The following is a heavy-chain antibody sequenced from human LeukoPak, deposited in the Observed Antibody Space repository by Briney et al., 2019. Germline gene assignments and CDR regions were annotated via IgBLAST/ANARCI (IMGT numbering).Heavy chain of an antibody. CDR3: VKENSYSSDSSGRDS. J-gene: IGHJ4*02. D-gene: IGHD3-22*01. V-gene: IGHV3-64D*09. CDR2: ITSNGDTT. CDR1: GFTFSSYI. Sequence: GGSLRLSCSASGFTFSSYIMHWARQAPGKGLEYVSAITSNGDTTYYADSVKGRVTISRDNYKNKLYLQMNSLRAEDKAVYYCVKENSYSSDSSGRDSWGQGTLVTVSS.